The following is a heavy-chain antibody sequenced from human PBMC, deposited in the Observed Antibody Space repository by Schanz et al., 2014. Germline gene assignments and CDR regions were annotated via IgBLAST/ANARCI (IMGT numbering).Heavy chain of an antibody. V-gene: IGHV1-46*03. J-gene: IGHJ4*02. D-gene: IGHD2-15*01. Sequence: QVHLVQSGAEVHKPGASLKISCKAYGYTFTSYFIHWVRQAPGQGLEWMGISKLYAGSTNYAQKLQGRVTVTRDTSTSTVYMELNSLRSEDTAVYYYSSTIAFGGSSEYFDYWGQGTLVTVSS. CDR1: GYTFTSYF. CDR3: SSTIAFGGSSEYFDY. CDR2: SKLYAGST.